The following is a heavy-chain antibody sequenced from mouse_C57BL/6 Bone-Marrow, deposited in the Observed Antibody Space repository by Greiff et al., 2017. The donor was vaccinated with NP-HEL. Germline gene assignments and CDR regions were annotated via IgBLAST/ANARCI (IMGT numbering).Heavy chain of an antibody. D-gene: IGHD2-3*01. V-gene: IGHV5-12*01. J-gene: IGHJ3*01. CDR1: GFTFSDYY. CDR3: ARRDGYYRYFAY. CDR2: ISNGGGST. Sequence: EVKVVESGGGLVQPGGSLKLSCAASGFTFSDYYMYWVRQTPEKRLEWVAYISNGGGSTYYPDTVKGRFTISRDNAKNTLYLQMSRLKSEDTAMYYCARRDGYYRYFAYWGQGTLVTVSA.